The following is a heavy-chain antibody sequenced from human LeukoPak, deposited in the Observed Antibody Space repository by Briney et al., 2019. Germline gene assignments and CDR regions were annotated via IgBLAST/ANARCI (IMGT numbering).Heavy chain of an antibody. V-gene: IGHV3-48*04. D-gene: IGHD6-19*01. J-gene: IGHJ3*02. CDR3: ARGASVVAGNDNAFDI. CDR1: GFPFITYN. Sequence: GGSLRLSCAVSGFPFITYNMNWVRQAPGKGLEWVSYIDSSSSTIYYADSVKGRFTISRDNAKKSLYLQMNSLRADDTAVYYCARGASVVAGNDNAFDIWGQGTTVTISS. CDR2: IDSSSSTI.